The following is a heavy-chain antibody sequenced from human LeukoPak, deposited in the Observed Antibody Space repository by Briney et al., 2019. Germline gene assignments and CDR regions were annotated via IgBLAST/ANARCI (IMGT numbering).Heavy chain of an antibody. CDR2: IYYSGST. Sequence: SETLSLTCTVSGGSISSYYWSWIRQPPGKGLEWIGYIYYSGSTNYNPSLKSRVTISVDTSKNQFSLKLSSATDADTAVYYCARNSSSWYDFGDYYYYMDVWGKGTTVTVSS. D-gene: IGHD6-13*01. CDR1: GGSISSYY. CDR3: ARNSSSWYDFGDYYYYMDV. V-gene: IGHV4-59*01. J-gene: IGHJ6*03.